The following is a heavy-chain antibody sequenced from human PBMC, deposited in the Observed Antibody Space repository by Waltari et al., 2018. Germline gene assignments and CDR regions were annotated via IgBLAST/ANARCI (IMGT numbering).Heavy chain of an antibody. CDR3: ARDWGYYSDTSGYPSNWFGP. CDR1: GYTFTGYY. J-gene: IGHJ5*02. D-gene: IGHD3-22*01. Sequence: QGQLVQSGAEVKKPGASVKVSCKASGYTFTGYYFHWVRQAPGQGLEWRGRTNPNTGDTTYAQELQGRVTMTRDTSISTAYMELTSLRSEDTAVYYCARDWGYYSDTSGYPSNWFGPWGQGTLVTVSS. V-gene: IGHV1-2*06. CDR2: TNPNTGDT.